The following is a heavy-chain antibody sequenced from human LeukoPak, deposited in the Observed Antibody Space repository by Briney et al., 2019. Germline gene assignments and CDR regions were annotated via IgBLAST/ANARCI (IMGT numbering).Heavy chain of an antibody. CDR2: VKQDGSEK. D-gene: IGHD1-1*01. J-gene: IGHJ5*02. Sequence: GGSLRLSCAASGFTFSSYAMSWVRQAPGKGLEWVANVKQDGSEKFYVDSVKGRFTIFRDNAKNSLYLQMNSLRAEDTAVYYCARAYISPNWFDPWGQGTLVTVS. CDR1: GFTFSSYA. CDR3: ARAYISPNWFDP. V-gene: IGHV3-7*04.